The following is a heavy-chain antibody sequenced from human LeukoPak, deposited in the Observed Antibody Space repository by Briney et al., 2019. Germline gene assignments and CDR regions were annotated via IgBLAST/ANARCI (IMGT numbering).Heavy chain of an antibody. V-gene: IGHV3-21*01. CDR2: ISSSSSYI. CDR1: GFTFSSYS. Sequence: GGSLRLSCAASGFTFSSYSMNWVRQAPGKGLEWVSSISSSSSYIYYTDSVKGRFTISRDNAKNSLYLQMNSLRAEDTAVYYCARWDIVAPCDYWGQGTLVTVSS. D-gene: IGHD5-12*01. CDR3: ARWDIVAPCDY. J-gene: IGHJ4*02.